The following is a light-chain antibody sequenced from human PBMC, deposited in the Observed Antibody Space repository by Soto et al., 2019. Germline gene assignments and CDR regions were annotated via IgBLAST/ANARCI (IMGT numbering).Light chain of an antibody. CDR1: SSDVGGSNL. J-gene: IGLJ1*01. Sequence: QSALTQPASESGSPGQSITISCTGSSSDVGGSNLVSWYQQHPGKDPKLMIYEGSKRPSGVSNRFSRSKSGNTASLTISGLQAEDEADYYCCSYAGSRTYVFGTGTKVTVL. CDR2: EGS. V-gene: IGLV2-23*01. CDR3: CSYAGSRTYV.